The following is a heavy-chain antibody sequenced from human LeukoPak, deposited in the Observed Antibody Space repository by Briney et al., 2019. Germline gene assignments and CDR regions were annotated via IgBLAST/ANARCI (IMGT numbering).Heavy chain of an antibody. CDR3: AKTTDYGDDNWFDP. D-gene: IGHD4-17*01. CDR1: GFTFSSYA. J-gene: IGHJ5*02. Sequence: GGSLRLSCAASGFTFSSYAMRWVRQAPGKGLEWVSAISGGGGSTYYADSVKGRFTISRDNSKNTLYLQMNSLRAEDTAVYYCAKTTDYGDDNWFDPWGQGTLVTVSS. V-gene: IGHV3-23*01. CDR2: ISGGGGST.